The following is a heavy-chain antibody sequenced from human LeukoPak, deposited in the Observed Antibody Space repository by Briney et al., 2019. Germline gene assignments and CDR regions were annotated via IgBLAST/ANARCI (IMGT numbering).Heavy chain of an antibody. CDR2: ISSDGNSK. V-gene: IGHV3-30*09. Sequence: PGGSLRLSCAASGFSFSSYSIHWVRQAPGKGLEWVAVISSDGNSKNFALSVKGRFAISRDNSKNTLFLQMNSLRAEDTAVYYCARDEQWLVLFAFDIWGQGTMVTVSS. CDR3: ARDEQWLVLFAFDI. CDR1: GFSFSSYS. J-gene: IGHJ3*02. D-gene: IGHD6-19*01.